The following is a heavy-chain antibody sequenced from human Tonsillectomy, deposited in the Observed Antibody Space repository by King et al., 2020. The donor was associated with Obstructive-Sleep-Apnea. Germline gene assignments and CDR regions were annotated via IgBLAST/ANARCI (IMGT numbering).Heavy chain of an antibody. CDR2: INHSGST. D-gene: IGHD6-13*01. Sequence: VQLQQWGAGLLKPSETLSLTCAVYDGSFSDYYWSWIRQPPGRGLEWIGEINHSGSTNYHPSLKSRVTISVDMSKNQFSLKLTSVTASDTAVYSCARGXGAADVNWFDPWGQGALVTVSS. CDR3: ARGXGAADVNWFDP. CDR1: DGSFSDYY. J-gene: IGHJ5*02. V-gene: IGHV4-34*01.